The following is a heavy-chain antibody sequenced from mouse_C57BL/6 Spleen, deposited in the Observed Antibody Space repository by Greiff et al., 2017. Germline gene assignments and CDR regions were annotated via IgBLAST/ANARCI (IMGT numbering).Heavy chain of an antibody. J-gene: IGHJ2*01. CDR2: INYDGSSP. Sequence: EVKLVESEGGLVQPGSSMKLSCTASGFTFSDYYMAWVRQVPEKGLEWVANINYDGSSPYYLDSLKSRFIISRDNAKNILYLQMSSLKSEDTATYYCARDSNWYYFDYWGQGTTLTVSS. D-gene: IGHD4-1*01. CDR3: ARDSNWYYFDY. CDR1: GFTFSDYY. V-gene: IGHV5-16*01.